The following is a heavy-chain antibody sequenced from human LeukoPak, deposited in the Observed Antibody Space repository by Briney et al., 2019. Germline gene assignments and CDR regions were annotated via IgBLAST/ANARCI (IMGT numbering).Heavy chain of an antibody. J-gene: IGHJ4*02. CDR1: GYTFTSYD. D-gene: IGHD5-24*01. V-gene: IGHV1-8*01. CDR3: ARAYSSIHKKRWLQSNFDY. Sequence: GASVKVSCKASGYTFTSYDINWVRQATGQGLEWMGWMNPNSGNTGYAQKFQGRVTMTRNTSISTAYMELSSLRSEDTAVYYCARAYSSIHKKRWLQSNFDYWGQGTLVTVSS. CDR2: MNPNSGNT.